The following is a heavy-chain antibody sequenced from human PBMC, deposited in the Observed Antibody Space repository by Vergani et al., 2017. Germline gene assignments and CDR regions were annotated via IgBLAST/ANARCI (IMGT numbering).Heavy chain of an antibody. CDR2: ISSSSSTI. CDR3: ARERRDGYTRYFDY. V-gene: IGHV3-48*04. CDR1: GFTFSSYS. D-gene: IGHD5-24*01. Sequence: EVQLVESGGGLVQPGGSLRLSCAASGFTFSSYSMNWVRQAPGKGLEWVSYISSSSSTIYYADSVKGRFTISRDNAKNSLYLQMNSLRAEDTAVYYCARERRDGYTRYFDYWGQGTLVTVSS. J-gene: IGHJ4*02.